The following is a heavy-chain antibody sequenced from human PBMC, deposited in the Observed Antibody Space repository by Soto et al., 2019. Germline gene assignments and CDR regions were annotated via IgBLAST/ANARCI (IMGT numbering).Heavy chain of an antibody. V-gene: IGHV4-31*03. J-gene: IGHJ4*02. D-gene: IGHD3-10*01. CDR3: ARDPGSGSKTGY. CDR1: GGSISSGGDA. Sequence: PSGTLSLTCTVSGGSISSGGDAWTWIRQHPGKGPEWIGYIYYSGSTYYNPSLKSRVTISVDTSKNQFSLKLSSVTAADTAVYYCARDPGSGSKTGYWGQGTLVTVSS. CDR2: IYYSGST.